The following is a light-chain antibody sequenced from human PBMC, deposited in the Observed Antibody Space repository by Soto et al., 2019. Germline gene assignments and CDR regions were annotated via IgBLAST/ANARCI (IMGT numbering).Light chain of an antibody. CDR1: QKVGNN. J-gene: IGKJ1*01. Sequence: EIVMTQSPATLSVSPGERATLSCRASQKVGNNLFWYQQQPRQAPRLLIYVAATRAAGIPDRFSGSGSGTEFTLTISGLQSDDDAVSYYHQYNNWTPWTFGQGTKVDIK. CDR3: HQYNNWTPWT. V-gene: IGKV3-15*01. CDR2: VAA.